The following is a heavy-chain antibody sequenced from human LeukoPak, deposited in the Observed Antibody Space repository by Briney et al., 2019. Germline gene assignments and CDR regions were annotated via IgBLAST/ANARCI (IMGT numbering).Heavy chain of an antibody. CDR1: GYSFVAYY. Sequence: GESLKISCKGSGYSFVAYYIAWVRQMPGKGLEWMGIIYPRDSNTRYSPSFQGQVTISADKSLNTAYLQWSSLKASDTAMYYCARHAESGSGTYNNVDYWGQGTLVTVSS. CDR3: ARHAESGSGTYNNVDY. D-gene: IGHD3-10*01. J-gene: IGHJ4*02. CDR2: IYPRDSNT. V-gene: IGHV5-51*01.